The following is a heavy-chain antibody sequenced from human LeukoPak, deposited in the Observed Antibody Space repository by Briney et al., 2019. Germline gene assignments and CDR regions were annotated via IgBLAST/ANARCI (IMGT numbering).Heavy chain of an antibody. Sequence: PGGSLRLSCAASGFTFSSYSMNWVRQAPGKGLEWVSYISSSSSTIYYADSVKGRFTISSDNAKNSLYLQMNSLRAEDTAVYYCARAPGLLIFDYWGQGTLVTVSS. V-gene: IGHV3-48*01. J-gene: IGHJ4*02. CDR2: ISSSSSTI. CDR3: ARAPGLLIFDY. D-gene: IGHD3-16*01. CDR1: GFTFSSYS.